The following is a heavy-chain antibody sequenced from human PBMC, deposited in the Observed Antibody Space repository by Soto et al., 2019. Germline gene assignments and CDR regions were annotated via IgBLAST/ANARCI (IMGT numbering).Heavy chain of an antibody. J-gene: IGHJ4*02. Sequence: GGSLRLSCAASGFTVSSNYMSWVRQAPGKGLEWVSVIYSGGSTYYADSVKGRFTISRDNSKNTLYLQMNSLRAEDTAVYYCARVWYDSSGYYSFDYWGQGTLVTVSS. CDR3: ARVWYDSSGYYSFDY. CDR2: IYSGGST. V-gene: IGHV3-66*01. D-gene: IGHD3-22*01. CDR1: GFTVSSNY.